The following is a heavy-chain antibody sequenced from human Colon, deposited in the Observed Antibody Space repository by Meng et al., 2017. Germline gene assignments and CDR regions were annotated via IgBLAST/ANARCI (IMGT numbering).Heavy chain of an antibody. Sequence: EVQVVESGGGLVQPGGSLGLSCVGSGFTFRAYWMSRVRQAPGKGLEWVANIKEDGSEKYYTDSVRGRFTISRDNAKNLVYLQMNRLRGDDTAVYYCTRGRITSWGQGTLVTVSS. V-gene: IGHV3-7*01. CDR3: TRGRITS. CDR1: GFTFRAYW. CDR2: IKEDGSEK. D-gene: IGHD3-16*01. J-gene: IGHJ5*02.